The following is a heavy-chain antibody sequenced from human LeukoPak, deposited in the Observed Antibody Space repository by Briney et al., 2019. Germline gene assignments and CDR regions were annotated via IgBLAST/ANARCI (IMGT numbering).Heavy chain of an antibody. Sequence: GGSLRLSCAASGFTFSSYGMHWVRQAPGKGLEWVAFIRYDGSNKYYADSVKGRFTISRDNSKNTLHLQMNSLRAEDTAVYYCAKGPLGDIVLMVYAPPFDYWGQGTLVTVSS. CDR1: GFTFSSYG. CDR2: IRYDGSNK. J-gene: IGHJ4*02. D-gene: IGHD2-8*01. V-gene: IGHV3-30*02. CDR3: AKGPLGDIVLMVYAPPFDY.